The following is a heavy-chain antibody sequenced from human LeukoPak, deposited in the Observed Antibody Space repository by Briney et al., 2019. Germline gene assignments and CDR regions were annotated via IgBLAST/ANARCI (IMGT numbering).Heavy chain of an antibody. CDR2: LYSGGST. D-gene: IGHD3-10*01. Sequence: GGSLRLSCAASGFTVCNNYMSWVRQAPGKGLEWVSFLYSGGSTYYPDSVKGRFTVSRHNSRNTVFLEMNSLRPEDTAVYYCARTKFGGSPYFDYWGQGTLVTVSS. V-gene: IGHV3-53*04. CDR1: GFTVCNNY. J-gene: IGHJ4*02. CDR3: ARTKFGGSPYFDY.